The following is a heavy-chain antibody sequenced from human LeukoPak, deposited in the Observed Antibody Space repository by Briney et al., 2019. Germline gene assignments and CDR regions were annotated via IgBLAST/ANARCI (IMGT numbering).Heavy chain of an antibody. V-gene: IGHV3-23*01. CDR2: ITGSGSST. Sequence: GGSLRLSXAASGFTFSNHAMTWVRQTPGKGLEWVSEITGSGSSTYYADSVKGRFTISRDNSKNTMFLQMNSVRAEDTAAYYCAREWFDFDYWGQGILVTVSS. CDR1: GFTFSNHA. CDR3: AREWFDFDY. D-gene: IGHD3-22*01. J-gene: IGHJ4*02.